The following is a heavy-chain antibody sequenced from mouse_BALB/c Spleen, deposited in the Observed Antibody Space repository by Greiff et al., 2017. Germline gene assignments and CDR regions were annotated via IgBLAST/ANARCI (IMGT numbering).Heavy chain of an antibody. D-gene: IGHD2-3*01. J-gene: IGHJ2*01. CDR1: GYSFTGYN. V-gene: IGHV1-39*01. Sequence: QLQESGPELVKPGASVKISCKASGYSFTGYNMNWVKQSNGKSLEWIGNIDPYYGGTSYNQKFKGKATLTVDKSSSTSYMQLKSLTSEDSAVYCCAKLRDGYFDYWGQGTTLTVSS. CDR2: IDPYYGGT. CDR3: AKLRDGYFDY.